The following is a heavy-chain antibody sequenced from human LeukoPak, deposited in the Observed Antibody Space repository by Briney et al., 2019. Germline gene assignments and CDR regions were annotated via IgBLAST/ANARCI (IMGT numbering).Heavy chain of an antibody. J-gene: IGHJ4*02. V-gene: IGHV4-59*01. Sequence: KSSETLSPTCTVSGGSISNYYWSWVRQPPGKGLEWIGYIYYTGSTNYNPSLKSRLTLSVDASKNEFSLKLSSVTAADTAVYYCARDQGSYGLDYWGQGTLVTVSS. CDR1: GGSISNYY. D-gene: IGHD5-18*01. CDR2: IYYTGST. CDR3: ARDQGSYGLDY.